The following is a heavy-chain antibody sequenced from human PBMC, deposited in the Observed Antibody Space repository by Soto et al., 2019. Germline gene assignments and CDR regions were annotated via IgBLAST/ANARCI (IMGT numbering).Heavy chain of an antibody. V-gene: IGHV3-73*02. CDR1: GFIFSDSA. D-gene: IGHD3-16*02. Sequence: EVQLVESGGGLVQPGGSLKLSCAASGFIFSDSALHWVRQASGKGLEWVGRMRRKANNYATTYAASVEGRFAISRDDSKNTAYLQMNSLKTEDTAIYYCTRAIDVWLSYPRYYLAYWCQGTLVTVSS. CDR3: TRAIDVWLSYPRYYLAY. J-gene: IGHJ4*02. CDR2: MRRKANNYAT.